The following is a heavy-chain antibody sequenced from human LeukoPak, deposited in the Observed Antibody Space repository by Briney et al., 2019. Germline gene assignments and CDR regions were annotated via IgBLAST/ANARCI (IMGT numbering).Heavy chain of an antibody. CDR3: ASGILEWLSTDY. Sequence: ASVKVSCKASGYTFTSNYIHWVRQAPGQRLEWMGWINAGNGNTKYSQKFQGRVTITRDTSASTAYMELSSLRSEDTAVYYCASGILEWLSTDYWGQGTLVTVSS. J-gene: IGHJ4*02. CDR1: GYTFTSNY. D-gene: IGHD3-3*01. V-gene: IGHV1-3*01. CDR2: INAGNGNT.